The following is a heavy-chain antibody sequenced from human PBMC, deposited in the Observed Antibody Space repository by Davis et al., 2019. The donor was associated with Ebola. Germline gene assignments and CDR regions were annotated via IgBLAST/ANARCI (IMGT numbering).Heavy chain of an antibody. CDR3: ASQLVIPAYYFYGMAV. V-gene: IGHV3-74*01. D-gene: IGHD1-1*01. J-gene: IGHJ6*02. Sequence: HTGGSLRLSCAASGFTFSSYWMHWVRQAPGKGLVWVSRINSSGSSTSYADSVKGRFTISRDNAKNTLYLQMNSLRAEDTAVYYCASQLVIPAYYFYGMAVWGQGTTVTVSS. CDR2: INSSGSST. CDR1: GFTFSSYW.